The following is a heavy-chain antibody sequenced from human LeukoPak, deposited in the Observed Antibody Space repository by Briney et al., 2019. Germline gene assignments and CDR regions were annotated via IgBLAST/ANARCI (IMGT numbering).Heavy chain of an antibody. J-gene: IGHJ4*02. D-gene: IGHD6-19*01. V-gene: IGHV4-34*01. CDR1: GGSFSDYY. Sequence: SETLSLTCGVHGGSFSDYYWTWIRQPPGRGLKWIGEISHIGNAIYSPSLTSRVTISIDTSHNQFSLKLTSVTAADTALYYCARGVQKSGWYLDSWGQGTLVTVSS. CDR2: ISHIGNA. CDR3: ARGVQKSGWYLDS.